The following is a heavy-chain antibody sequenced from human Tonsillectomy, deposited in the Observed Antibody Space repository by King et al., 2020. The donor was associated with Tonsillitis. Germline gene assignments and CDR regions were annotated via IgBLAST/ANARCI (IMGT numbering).Heavy chain of an antibody. D-gene: IGHD6-13*01. J-gene: IGHJ4*02. V-gene: IGHV1-2*02. CDR2: INPNSGGA. Sequence: VQLVESGAGVKKPGASVKVSCKASGYPFTAYYMYWVRQAPGQGLEWVGWINPNSGGANYAQKFQGRATMTRDTSISTAYMEPIRLRSDDPAVYYCARGPWVYDSSSVVCRGQRPLVTVSS. CDR3: ARGPWVYDSSSVVC. CDR1: GYPFTAYY.